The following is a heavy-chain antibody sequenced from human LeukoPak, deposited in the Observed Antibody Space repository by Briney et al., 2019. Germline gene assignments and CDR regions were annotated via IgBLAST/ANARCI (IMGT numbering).Heavy chain of an antibody. D-gene: IGHD3-16*02. CDR3: ARGGPYYDYVWGSYLPATDY. V-gene: IGHV4-31*03. Sequence: SQTLSLTCTVSGGSISSGGYYWRWIRQHPGKGLEWIGYIYYSGSTYYNPSLKSRVTISVDTSKNQFSLKLSSVTAADTAVYYCARGGPYYDYVWGSYLPATDYWGQGTLVTVSS. CDR2: IYYSGST. J-gene: IGHJ4*02. CDR1: GGSISSGGYY.